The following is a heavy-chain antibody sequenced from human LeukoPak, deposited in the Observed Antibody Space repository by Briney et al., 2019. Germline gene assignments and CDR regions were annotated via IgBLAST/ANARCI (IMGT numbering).Heavy chain of an antibody. CDR3: ARVRRTYYYDSSGYLLFVAFDI. CDR1: GGSFSGYY. D-gene: IGHD3-22*01. J-gene: IGHJ3*02. CDR2: INHSGST. Sequence: SETRTSTCAVYGGSFSGYYWSWIGQPPGKGLEWIGEINHSGSTNYNPSLKSRVTISVDTSKNQFSLKLSSVTAADTVVYYCARVRRTYYYDSSGYLLFVAFDISGQRKMVTVSS. V-gene: IGHV4-34*01.